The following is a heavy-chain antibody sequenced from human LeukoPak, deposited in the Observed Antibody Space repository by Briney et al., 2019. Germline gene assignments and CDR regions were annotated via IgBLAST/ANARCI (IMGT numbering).Heavy chain of an antibody. V-gene: IGHV4-59*01. D-gene: IGHD1-14*01. CDR3: ARGQPGKENAFDI. J-gene: IGHJ3*02. Sequence: LPETLSLTCIVSGGSISSYYWSWLRQPPGKGLERIGYIYYSGSTNYTPPLKSRVTISVDTSKNQFSLNLSSVTAADTAVYYCARGQPGKENAFDIWGQGTMVTVSS. CDR1: GGSISSYY. CDR2: IYYSGST.